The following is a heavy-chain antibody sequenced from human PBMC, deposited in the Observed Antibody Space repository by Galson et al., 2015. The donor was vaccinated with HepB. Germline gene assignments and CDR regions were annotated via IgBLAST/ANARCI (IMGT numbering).Heavy chain of an antibody. CDR1: GFTFSRYD. D-gene: IGHD3-22*01. CDR3: ARGGTDKKFDH. CDR2: ISNDGTYK. Sequence: SLRLSCAASGFTFSRYDMHWVRQAPIKGLEWVAFISNDGTYKFYTDSVKGRITISRDNSKNTLFVEMNSLRPEGTAVYYCARGGTDKKFDHWGQGTLVTVSS. J-gene: IGHJ4*02. V-gene: IGHV3-30*14.